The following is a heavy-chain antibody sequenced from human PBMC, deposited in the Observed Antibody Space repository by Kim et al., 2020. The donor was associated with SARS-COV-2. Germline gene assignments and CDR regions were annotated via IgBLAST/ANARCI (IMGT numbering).Heavy chain of an antibody. CDR1: GGTFSSYA. Sequence: SVKVSCKASGGTFSSYAISWVRQAPGQGLEWMGRIIPILGIANYAQKFQGRVTITADKSTSTAYMELSSLRSEDTAVYYCARDSLSGWQFDYWGQGTLVTVSS. J-gene: IGHJ4*02. D-gene: IGHD6-19*01. V-gene: IGHV1-69*04. CDR2: IIPILGIA. CDR3: ARDSLSGWQFDY.